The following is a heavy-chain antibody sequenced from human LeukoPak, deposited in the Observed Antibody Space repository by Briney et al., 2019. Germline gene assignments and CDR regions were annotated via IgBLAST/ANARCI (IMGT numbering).Heavy chain of an antibody. D-gene: IGHD2-15*01. CDR1: GGSISSYY. V-gene: IGHV4-59*08. Sequence: KTSETLSLTCTVSGGSISSYYWSCIRQPPGKGLEWIGYIYYSGNTDSNPPLKSRVTISVDTSKNQFSLKLSSVTAADTAVYYCARTYCSGGSCHFDYWGQGTLVTVSS. CDR2: IYYSGNT. CDR3: ARTYCSGGSCHFDY. J-gene: IGHJ4*02.